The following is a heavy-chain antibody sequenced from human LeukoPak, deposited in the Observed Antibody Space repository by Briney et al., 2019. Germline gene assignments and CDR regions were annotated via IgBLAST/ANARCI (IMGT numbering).Heavy chain of an antibody. Sequence: GGSLRLSCAASGFTVSSNYMSWIRQAPGKGLEWVSVIYSGGSTYYADSVKGRFTISRDNSKNTLYLQMNSLRAEATAVYYCARDPGGDAFDIWGQGTMVTVSS. V-gene: IGHV3-66*01. CDR3: ARDPGGDAFDI. CDR2: IYSGGST. J-gene: IGHJ3*02. CDR1: GFTVSSNY. D-gene: IGHD3-10*01.